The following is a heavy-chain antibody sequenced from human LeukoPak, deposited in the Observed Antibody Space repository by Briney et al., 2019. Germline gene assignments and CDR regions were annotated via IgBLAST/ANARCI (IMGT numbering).Heavy chain of an antibody. CDR3: ARHPGDIVVVRYWFDP. D-gene: IGHD2-2*01. CDR2: IYYSGST. V-gene: IGHV4-39*01. Sequence: PSETLSLTCTVSGGSISSSSYYWGWIRQPPGKGLEWIGSIYYSGSTYYNPPLKSRVTISVDTSKNQFSLKLSSVTAADTAVYYCARHPGDIVVVRYWFDPWGQGTLVTVSS. J-gene: IGHJ5*02. CDR1: GGSISSSSYY.